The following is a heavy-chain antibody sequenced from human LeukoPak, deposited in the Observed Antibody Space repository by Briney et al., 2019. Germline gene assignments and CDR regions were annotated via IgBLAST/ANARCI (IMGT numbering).Heavy chain of an antibody. D-gene: IGHD2-2*01. Sequence: SQTLSLTCTVSGGSISSGGYYWSWIRQPPGKGLEWIGYIYHSGSTYYNPSLKSRVTISVDRSKNQFSLKLSSVTAADTAVYYCARAPPVVPAAISYFDYWGQGTLVTVSS. CDR1: GGSISSGGYY. CDR3: ARAPPVVPAAISYFDY. CDR2: IYHSGST. V-gene: IGHV4-30-2*01. J-gene: IGHJ4*02.